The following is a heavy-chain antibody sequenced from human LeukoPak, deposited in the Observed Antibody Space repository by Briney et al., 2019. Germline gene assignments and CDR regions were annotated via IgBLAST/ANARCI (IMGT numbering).Heavy chain of an antibody. D-gene: IGHD6-25*01. CDR3: ARFAAGGSYYYYMDV. Sequence: GGSLRLSCAASGFTFSSYTMNWVRQPPGKGLEWVSNIGTSSTTIYYADSVRGRFTISRDNAKNSLYLQMNSLRADDTAVYYCARFAAGGSYYYYMDVWGKGTTVTVSS. V-gene: IGHV3-48*01. J-gene: IGHJ6*03. CDR2: IGTSSTTI. CDR1: GFTFSSYT.